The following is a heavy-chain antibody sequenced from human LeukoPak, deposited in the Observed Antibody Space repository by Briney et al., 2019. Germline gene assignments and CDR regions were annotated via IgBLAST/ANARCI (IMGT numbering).Heavy chain of an antibody. CDR2: ISYDGSNK. J-gene: IGHJ4*02. D-gene: IGHD5-18*01. Sequence: PGGSLRLSCAASGFTFSSYAMHWVRQAPGKGLEWVAVISYDGSNKYYADSVKGRFTISRDNAKNSLYLQMNSLRAEDAAVYYCARDLAYGYEEFDYWGQGTLVTVSS. CDR1: GFTFSSYA. CDR3: ARDLAYGYEEFDY. V-gene: IGHV3-30-3*01.